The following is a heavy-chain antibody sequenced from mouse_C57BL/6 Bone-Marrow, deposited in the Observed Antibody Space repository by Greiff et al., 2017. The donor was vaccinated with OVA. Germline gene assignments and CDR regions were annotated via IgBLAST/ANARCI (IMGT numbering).Heavy chain of an antibody. J-gene: IGHJ2*01. CDR1: GYAFSSSW. CDR2: IYPGDGDT. Sequence: QVQLKESGPELVKPGASVKISCKASGYAFSSSWMNWVTQRPGKGPEWIGRIYPGDGDTNYNGKFKGKATLTADKSSSTAYMQLSSLTSEDSAVYFCARHEDGYYASYFDYWGQGTTLTVSS. CDR3: ARHEDGYYASYFDY. V-gene: IGHV1-82*01. D-gene: IGHD2-3*01.